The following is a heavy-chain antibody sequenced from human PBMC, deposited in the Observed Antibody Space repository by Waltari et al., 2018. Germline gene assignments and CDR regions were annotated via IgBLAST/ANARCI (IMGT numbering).Heavy chain of an antibody. Sequence: QLQLQESGPGLVKPSETLSLTCTVSGDSISSRRYSWGWIRQPPGKGLEWIGSMYSSGRTFYPPSLKSRVTISVDTPKNQFSLRLSSVTAADTAVYYCVRRSYYEGFDYWGQGTLVTVSS. CDR2: MYSSGRT. CDR3: VRRSYYEGFDY. D-gene: IGHD3-22*01. CDR1: GDSISSRRYS. J-gene: IGHJ4*02. V-gene: IGHV4-39*01.